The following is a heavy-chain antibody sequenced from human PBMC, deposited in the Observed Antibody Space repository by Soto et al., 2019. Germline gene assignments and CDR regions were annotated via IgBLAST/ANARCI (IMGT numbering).Heavy chain of an antibody. D-gene: IGHD6-19*01. CDR3: ARLYGSGWFYYNH. CDR2: IYPADSEV. Sequence: AGESLKISCKGSGYSFTNYWIAWVRQMPGKGLEWMGIIYPADSEVKYSPSFQGQVTISADKSISTAYLQWHSVKSSDTAIYYCARLYGSGWFYYNHWGQGTLVTVSS. CDR1: GYSFTNYW. V-gene: IGHV5-51*01. J-gene: IGHJ4*02.